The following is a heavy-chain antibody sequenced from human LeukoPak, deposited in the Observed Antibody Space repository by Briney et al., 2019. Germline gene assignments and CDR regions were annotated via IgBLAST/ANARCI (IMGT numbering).Heavy chain of an antibody. J-gene: IGHJ4*02. CDR1: GGSISSGDYY. D-gene: IGHD2-2*02. CDR2: IYYSGST. CDR3: AREGECSSTSCYTGYIDY. V-gene: IGHV4-30-4*08. Sequence: SETLSLTCTVSGGSISSGDYYWSWIRQPPGKGLEWIGYIYYSGSTYYNPSLKSRVTISVDTSKNQFSLKLSPVTAADTAVYYCAREGECSSTSCYTGYIDYWGQGTLVTVSS.